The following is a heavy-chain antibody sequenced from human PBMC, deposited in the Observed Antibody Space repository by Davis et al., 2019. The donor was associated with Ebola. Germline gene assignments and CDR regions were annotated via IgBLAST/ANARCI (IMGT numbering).Heavy chain of an antibody. D-gene: IGHD4-17*01. V-gene: IGHV3-20*04. CDR1: GFSFDDHG. J-gene: IGHJ4*02. CDR3: AGDSTVTTSY. Sequence: PGGSLRLSCEASGFSFDDHGMSWVRQAPGKGLEWVAGISWNGHVTDYADSLRGRFTISRDNANNSLYLLMNSLRAEDTAVYYCAGDSTVTTSYWGQGTLVTVSS. CDR2: ISWNGHVT.